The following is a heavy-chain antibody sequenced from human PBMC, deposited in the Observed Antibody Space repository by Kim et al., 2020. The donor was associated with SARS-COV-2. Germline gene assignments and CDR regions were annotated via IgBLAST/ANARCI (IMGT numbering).Heavy chain of an antibody. CDR2: ISSSRSYI. D-gene: IGHD6-13*01. V-gene: IGHV3-21*01. J-gene: IGHJ4*02. Sequence: GGSLRLSCAASGFTFSSYSMNWVRQAPGKGLEWVSSISSSRSYIYYADSVKGRFTISRDNTKNSLYLQMNSLRAEDTAVYYCARDHGSSWYFGNYFDYWGQGTLVTVSS. CDR1: GFTFSSYS. CDR3: ARDHGSSWYFGNYFDY.